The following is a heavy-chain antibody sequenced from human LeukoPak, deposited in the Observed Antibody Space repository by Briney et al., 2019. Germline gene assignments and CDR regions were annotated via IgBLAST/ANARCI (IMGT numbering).Heavy chain of an antibody. D-gene: IGHD3-22*01. CDR3: AKATYYYDSSRPRSAFDI. V-gene: IGHV3-23*01. CDR1: GFTFSSYA. CDR2: ISGSGGST. Sequence: GGSLRLPCAPSGFTFSSYAMIWVRQAPGKGLEWVSAISGSGGSTYYADSVKGRFTISRDNSKNTLYLQMNSLRAEDTAVYYCAKATYYYDSSRPRSAFDICGEGTMVTVSS. J-gene: IGHJ3*02.